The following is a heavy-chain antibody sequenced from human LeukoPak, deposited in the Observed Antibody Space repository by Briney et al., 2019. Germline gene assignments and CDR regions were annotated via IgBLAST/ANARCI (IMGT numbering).Heavy chain of an antibody. CDR1: GGSISSNY. Sequence: SETLSLTCTVSGGSISSNYWSWIRQPPGKGLEWIGYIYYSGSTNYNPSLKSRVTISVDTSKNQFSLKLSSVTAADTAVYYCARGQRDRAYCSGGSCSRFDPWGQGTLVTVSS. D-gene: IGHD2-15*01. J-gene: IGHJ5*02. CDR2: IYYSGST. CDR3: ARGQRDRAYCSGGSCSRFDP. V-gene: IGHV4-59*01.